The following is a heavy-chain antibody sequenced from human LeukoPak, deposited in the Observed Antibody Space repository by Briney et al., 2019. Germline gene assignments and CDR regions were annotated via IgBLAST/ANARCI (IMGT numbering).Heavy chain of an antibody. V-gene: IGHV3-15*01. CDR3: TTDYDYSNYYYYYYYMDV. Sequence: PGGSLRLSCAASGFTFSNAWMSWVRQAPGKGLEWVGRIKSKTDGGTTDYAAPVKGRFTISRDDSKNTLYLQMNSLKTEDTAVYYCTTDYDYSNYYYYYYYMDVWGKGTTVTASS. CDR1: GFTFSNAW. CDR2: IKSKTDGGTT. J-gene: IGHJ6*03. D-gene: IGHD4-11*01.